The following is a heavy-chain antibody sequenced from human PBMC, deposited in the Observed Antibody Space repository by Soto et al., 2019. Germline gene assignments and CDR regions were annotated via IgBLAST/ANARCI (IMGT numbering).Heavy chain of an antibody. Sequence: GSLRLSCAASGFTFSSYWMHWVRQAPGKGLEWVSHINSSRSSIYYADSVKGRFTISRDNAKNSLYLQMNSLRTEDTAVYYCARHPERIAQIGWFDPWGQGTLVTVSS. D-gene: IGHD6-13*01. J-gene: IGHJ5*02. CDR1: GFTFSSYW. CDR3: ARHPERIAQIGWFDP. V-gene: IGHV3-48*01. CDR2: INSSRSSI.